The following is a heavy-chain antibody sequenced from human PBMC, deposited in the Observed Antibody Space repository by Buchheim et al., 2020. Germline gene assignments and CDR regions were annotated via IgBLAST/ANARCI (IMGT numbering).Heavy chain of an antibody. CDR1: GGSISSDNW. CDR2: IFRSGST. Sequence: QVQLQESGPGLVKPSGTLSLTCAVSGGSISSDNWWSWVRQHPGKGLEWIGEIFRSGSTNYNPSLTSRVTISVDKSKNQFSLKLSSVTAADTAVYYCARDYYDSSGSINYFDYWGQGTL. J-gene: IGHJ4*02. CDR3: ARDYYDSSGSINYFDY. D-gene: IGHD3-22*01. V-gene: IGHV4-4*02.